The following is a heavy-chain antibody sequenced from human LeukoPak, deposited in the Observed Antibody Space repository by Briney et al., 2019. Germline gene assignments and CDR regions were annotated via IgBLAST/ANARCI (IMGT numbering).Heavy chain of an antibody. CDR1: GFTFSSYA. V-gene: IGHV3-30-3*01. J-gene: IGHJ4*02. CDR2: ISYDGSNK. D-gene: IGHD5-18*01. CDR3: ARVGLGYSYGSGIDC. Sequence: PGGSLRLSCAASGFTFSSYAMHWVRQAPGKGLEWVAVISYDGSNKYYADSVKGRFTISRDNSKNTLNLQMNSLRDDDTAVYYCARVGLGYSYGSGIDCWGQGTLVTVSS.